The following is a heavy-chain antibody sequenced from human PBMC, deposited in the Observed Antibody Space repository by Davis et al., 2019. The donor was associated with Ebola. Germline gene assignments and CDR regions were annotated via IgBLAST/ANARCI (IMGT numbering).Heavy chain of an antibody. J-gene: IGHJ6*02. CDR1: GGSISGGDYY. D-gene: IGHD2-8*01. CDR3: AREPYCTDALCYRGAFYYYYAMDV. V-gene: IGHV4-30-4*01. Sequence: SETLSLTCNVSGGSISGGDYYWTWIRQPPGKGLEWIGYIFYSGSTSYNPSLQSRVTISVDTSKNQFSLKLSSVTAADTAVYYCAREPYCTDALCYRGAFYYYYAMDVWGQGTAVTVSS. CDR2: IFYSGST.